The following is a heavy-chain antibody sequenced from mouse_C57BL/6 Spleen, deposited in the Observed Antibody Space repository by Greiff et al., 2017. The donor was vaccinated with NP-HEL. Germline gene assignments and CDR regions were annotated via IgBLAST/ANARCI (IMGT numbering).Heavy chain of an antibody. CDR2: ISSGSSTI. CDR3: ARQEDGYLFYAMDY. J-gene: IGHJ4*01. D-gene: IGHD2-3*01. Sequence: EVKVVESGGGLVKPGGSLKLSCAASGFTFSDYGMHWVRQAPEKGLEWVAYISSGSSTIYYADTVKGRFTISRDNAKNTLFLQMTSLKSENTAMYYCARQEDGYLFYAMDYWGQGTSVTVSS. V-gene: IGHV5-17*01. CDR1: GFTFSDYG.